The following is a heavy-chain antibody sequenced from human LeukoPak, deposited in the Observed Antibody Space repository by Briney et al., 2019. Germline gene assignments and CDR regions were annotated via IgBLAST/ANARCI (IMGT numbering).Heavy chain of an antibody. Sequence: GGSLRLSCAASGFTFSSYWMSWVRQAPGKGLEWVANIKQDGSEKYYVDSVKGRFTISRDNAKNSLYLQMNSLRAEDTAVYYCARGVVGYCSGGSCYFGYWGQGTLVTVSS. CDR1: GFTFSSYW. CDR2: IKQDGSEK. D-gene: IGHD2-15*01. J-gene: IGHJ4*02. CDR3: ARGVVGYCSGGSCYFGY. V-gene: IGHV3-7*01.